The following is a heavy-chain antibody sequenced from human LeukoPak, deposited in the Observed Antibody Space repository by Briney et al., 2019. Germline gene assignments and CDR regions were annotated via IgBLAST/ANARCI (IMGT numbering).Heavy chain of an antibody. CDR2: IRYDGSNK. CDR1: GSPFSSYG. Sequence: GRSLRLSCAAFGSPFSSYGMAWVRKAPGKGLEGVAFIRYDGSNKYYAASVKGRFTISRDNSKNTLYLQMNSLRAEDTAVYYCAKDRSGYGFDYWGQGTLVTVSS. J-gene: IGHJ4*02. V-gene: IGHV3-30*02. D-gene: IGHD5-12*01. CDR3: AKDRSGYGFDY.